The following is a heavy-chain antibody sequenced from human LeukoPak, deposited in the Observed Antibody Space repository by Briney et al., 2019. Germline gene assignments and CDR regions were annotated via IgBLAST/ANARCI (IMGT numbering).Heavy chain of an antibody. CDR2: IKQDGSEK. J-gene: IGHJ3*02. Sequence: GGSLRLSCAASGFTFSTYWMSWVRQAPGKGPEWVAYIKQDGSEKDSVDSVKGRFTISRDNAKNSLYLQMNSLRVEDTAVYYCARHGGAFDIWGQGTLVTVSS. V-gene: IGHV3-7*01. CDR3: ARHGGAFDI. CDR1: GFTFSTYW. D-gene: IGHD3-10*01.